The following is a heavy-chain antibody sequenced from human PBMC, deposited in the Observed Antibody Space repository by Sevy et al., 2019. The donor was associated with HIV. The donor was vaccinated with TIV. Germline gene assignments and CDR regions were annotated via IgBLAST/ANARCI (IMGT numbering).Heavy chain of an antibody. CDR3: ARGRSNFRY. CDR2: IYDTGDT. CDR1: GASMSGYY. Sequence: SETLSLTCTLSGASMSGYYWSWIRQPPGKVLEWIGYIYDTGDTNFNPSLKSRVTISQDTSKTQFSLSLSSVNTADTAVYYCARGRSNFRYWSQGTLVTVSS. D-gene: IGHD1-1*01. J-gene: IGHJ4*02. V-gene: IGHV4-59*13.